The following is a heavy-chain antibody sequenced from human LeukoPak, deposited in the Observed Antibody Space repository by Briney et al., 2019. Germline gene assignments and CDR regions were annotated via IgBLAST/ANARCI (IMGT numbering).Heavy chain of an antibody. Sequence: PGGSLRLSCAASGFTFSSYGMHWVRQAPGKGLEWVAVISYDGSNKYYADSVKGRFTISRDNSKNTLYLQMNSLRAEDTAVYYCAKSAQWLGGPYYYYYMDVWGKGTTVTVSS. V-gene: IGHV3-30*18. CDR3: AKSAQWLGGPYYYYYMDV. J-gene: IGHJ6*03. CDR2: ISYDGSNK. D-gene: IGHD6-19*01. CDR1: GFTFSSYG.